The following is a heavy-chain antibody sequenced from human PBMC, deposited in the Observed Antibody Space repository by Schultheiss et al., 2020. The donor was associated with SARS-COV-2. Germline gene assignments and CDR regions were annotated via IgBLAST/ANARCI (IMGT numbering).Heavy chain of an antibody. D-gene: IGHD3-22*01. CDR2: IYYSGST. CDR1: GGSISSYY. CDR3: ATVSTDSSGYYYVWSAFDI. V-gene: IGHV4-59*08. Sequence: SETLSLTCTVSGGSISSYYWSWIRQPPGKGLEWIGYIYYSGSTNYNPSLKSRVTISVDTSKNQFSLTLSSVTAADTAVYYCATVSTDSSGYYYVWSAFDIWGQGTMVTVSS. J-gene: IGHJ3*02.